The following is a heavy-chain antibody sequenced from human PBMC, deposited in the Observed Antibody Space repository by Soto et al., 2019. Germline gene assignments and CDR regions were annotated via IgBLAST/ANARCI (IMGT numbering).Heavy chain of an antibody. V-gene: IGHV3-21*01. Sequence: GESLNISCAASGFTFSSYSMNWVRQAPGKGLEWVSSISSSSSYIYYADSVKGRFTISRDNAKNSLYLQMNSLRAEDTAVYYCARGAESQYNWNDDYWGQGTLVTVSS. CDR1: GFTFSSYS. CDR2: ISSSSSYI. CDR3: ARGAESQYNWNDDY. D-gene: IGHD1-20*01. J-gene: IGHJ4*02.